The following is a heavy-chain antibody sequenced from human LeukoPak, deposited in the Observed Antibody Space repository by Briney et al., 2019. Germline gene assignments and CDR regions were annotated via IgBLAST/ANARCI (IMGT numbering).Heavy chain of an antibody. CDR3: AKDYCSSTSPEGCYYYYVDV. Sequence: GGSLRLSCAASGFTFSSYAMHWVRQAPGKGLEWVAVISYDGSNKYYADSVKGRFTISRDNSKNTLYLQMNSLRAEDTAVYYCAKDYCSSTSPEGCYYYYVDVWGKGTTVTVSS. CDR1: GFTFSSYA. V-gene: IGHV3-30*04. CDR2: ISYDGSNK. J-gene: IGHJ6*03. D-gene: IGHD2-2*01.